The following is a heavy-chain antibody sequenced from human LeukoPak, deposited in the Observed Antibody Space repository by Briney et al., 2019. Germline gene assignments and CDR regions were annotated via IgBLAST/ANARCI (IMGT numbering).Heavy chain of an antibody. D-gene: IGHD1-7*01. CDR2: TSDRGDYT. CDR3: ARKAQYNGHYPLDY. CDR1: GFTFTSYS. J-gene: IGHJ4*02. V-gene: IGHV3-23*01. Sequence: GGSLRLSRAASGFTFTSYSMSWVRQAPGKGLEWVSGTSDRGDYTYYADSVKGRFTISRDSSKNTLFLQMNSLRAEDTALYFCARKAQYNGHYPLDYWSQGTLVTVSS.